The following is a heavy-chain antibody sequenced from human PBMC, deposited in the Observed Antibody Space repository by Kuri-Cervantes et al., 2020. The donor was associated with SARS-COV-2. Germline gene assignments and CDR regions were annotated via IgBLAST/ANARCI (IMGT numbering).Heavy chain of an antibody. J-gene: IGHJ4*02. CDR3: ASLPEYTSNGELFDF. CDR2: VSYNGTTK. D-gene: IGHD6-6*01. CDR1: GFTFSDFA. V-gene: IGHV3-30-3*01. Sequence: GESLKISCAASGFTFSDFAMHWVRQAPGKGLEWVAVVSYNGTTKHYADSVKGRFTTSRDNSKNTLYLQMSSLRTEDTAFYHCASLPEYTSNGELFDFWGQGTLVTVSS.